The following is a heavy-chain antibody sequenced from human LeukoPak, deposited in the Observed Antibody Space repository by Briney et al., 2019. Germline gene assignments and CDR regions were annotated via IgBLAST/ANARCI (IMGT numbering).Heavy chain of an antibody. V-gene: IGHV1-18*01. CDR1: GYTFTSYG. CDR3: ARALYDYVWGSYRYDY. J-gene: IGHJ4*02. Sequence: GASVKVSCKASGYTFTSYGINWVRQAPGQGLEWMGWISAYNGNTNYAQNLQGRVTMTRDTSISTAYMELSRLRSDDTAVYYCARALYDYVWGSYRYDYWGQGTLVTVSS. D-gene: IGHD3-16*02. CDR2: ISAYNGNT.